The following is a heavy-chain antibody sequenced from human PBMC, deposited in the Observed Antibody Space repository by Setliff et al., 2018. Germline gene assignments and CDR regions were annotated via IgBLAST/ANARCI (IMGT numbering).Heavy chain of an antibody. CDR2: ISGSATRT. Sequence: PGGSLRLSCGASGFTFTSYAMSWVRQAPGKGLEWVSAISGSATRTYYADSVKCRFTISRDNSTSTLYLQMNSLRAEDTAVYYCARAADSYGPPRSYMDVWGKGTTVTVSS. CDR1: GFTFTSYA. CDR3: ARAADSYGPPRSYMDV. J-gene: IGHJ6*03. D-gene: IGHD5-18*01. V-gene: IGHV3-23*01.